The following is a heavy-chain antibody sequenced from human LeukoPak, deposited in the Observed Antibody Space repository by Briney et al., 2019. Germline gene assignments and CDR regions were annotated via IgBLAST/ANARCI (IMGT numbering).Heavy chain of an antibody. V-gene: IGHV3-23*01. Sequence: GGSLRLSCAASGFTFSSYAMSWVRQAPGRGLEWVSAISGSGGSTYYADSVKGRFTISRDNSKNTLYLQMNSLRAEDTAVYYCAGLGGVIVTDYWGQGTLVTVSS. J-gene: IGHJ4*02. CDR1: GFTFSSYA. CDR3: AGLGGVIVTDY. CDR2: ISGSGGST. D-gene: IGHD3-16*02.